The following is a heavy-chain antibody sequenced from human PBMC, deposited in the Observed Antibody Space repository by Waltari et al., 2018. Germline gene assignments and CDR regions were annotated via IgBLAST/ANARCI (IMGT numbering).Heavy chain of an antibody. J-gene: IGHJ5*02. V-gene: IGHV4-59*01. CDR1: GGSISSYY. D-gene: IGHD3-3*01. Sequence: QVQLQESGPGLVKPSETLSLTCTVSGGSISSYYWSWIRQPPGKGLEWIGYIYYSGSTNYNPSLKSRVTISVDTSKNQFSLKLSSVTAADTAVYYCARGIRYYDFWSGYPNWFDPWGQGTLVTVSS. CDR2: IYYSGST. CDR3: ARGIRYYDFWSGYPNWFDP.